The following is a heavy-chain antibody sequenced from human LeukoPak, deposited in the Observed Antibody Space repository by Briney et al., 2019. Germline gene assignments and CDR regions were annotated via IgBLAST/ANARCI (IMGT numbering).Heavy chain of an antibody. CDR3: ARVTDPRYNWFDP. V-gene: IGHV4-4*07. J-gene: IGHJ5*02. D-gene: IGHD2-21*02. CDR2: IHTSGST. Sequence: SETLSLTCTGSGGSISSYYWTWIRQPAGKGPEWIGRIHTSGSTNYNPSLKSRVNMSVDTSKNQFSLKLSSVTAAVTAVYYCARVTDPRYNWFDPWGQGTLVTVSS. CDR1: GGSISSYY.